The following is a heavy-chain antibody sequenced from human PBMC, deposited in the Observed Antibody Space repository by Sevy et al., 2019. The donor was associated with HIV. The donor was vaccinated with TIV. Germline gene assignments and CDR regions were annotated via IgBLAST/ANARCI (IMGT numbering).Heavy chain of an antibody. CDR2: ISGSGGST. CDR1: GFTFSSYA. V-gene: IGHV3-23*01. D-gene: IGHD3-3*01. CDR3: AKDKVSRFSEWLLDY. Sequence: GGSLRLSCAASGFTFSSYAMSWVRQAPGKGLEWVSAISGSGGSTYYADSVKGRFTISRDNSKNTLYLQMNSLRAEDTAVYYCAKDKVSRFSEWLLDYWGQGTLVTVSS. J-gene: IGHJ4*02.